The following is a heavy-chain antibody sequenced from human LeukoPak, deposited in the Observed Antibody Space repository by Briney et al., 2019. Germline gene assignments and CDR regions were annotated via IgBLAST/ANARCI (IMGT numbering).Heavy chain of an antibody. Sequence: SETLSLTCTVSGGSISSYYWSWIRQPPGKGLEWIGEINHSGSTNYNPSLKSRVTISVDTSKNQFSLKLSSVTAADTAVYYCASVGTSYSYGSGGSDYWGQGTLVTVSS. J-gene: IGHJ4*02. CDR1: GGSISSYY. D-gene: IGHD3-10*01. CDR2: INHSGST. CDR3: ASVGTSYSYGSGGSDY. V-gene: IGHV4-34*01.